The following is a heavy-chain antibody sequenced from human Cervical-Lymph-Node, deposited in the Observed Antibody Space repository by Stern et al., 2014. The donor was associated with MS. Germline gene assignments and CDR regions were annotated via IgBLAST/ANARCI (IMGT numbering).Heavy chain of an antibody. Sequence: VQLVESGAEVKKPGASGKVSCKASGYTFTNYYIHWVRQAPGQGLEWMGIINPSGGSTSYAQKFQGRVTMTRDTSTSTVYMELSSLRSEDTAVYYCAREVAGHRLGMMDVWGQGTTVTVSS. J-gene: IGHJ6*02. CDR2: INPSGGST. CDR1: GYTFTNYY. D-gene: IGHD6-19*01. CDR3: AREVAGHRLGMMDV. V-gene: IGHV1-46*01.